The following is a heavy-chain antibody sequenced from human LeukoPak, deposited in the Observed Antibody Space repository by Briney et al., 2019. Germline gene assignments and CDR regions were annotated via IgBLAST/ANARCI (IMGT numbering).Heavy chain of an antibody. CDR2: IYPGDSDT. CDR1: GYSFTSYR. CDR3: ARSNSGRPSAFDI. J-gene: IGHJ3*02. D-gene: IGHD6-19*01. Sequence: GESLKISCKGSGYSFTSYRIGWVRQMPGKGLEWMGIIYPGDSDTRYSPSFQDQVTISADKSISTAYLQWSSLKASDTAMYYCARSNSGRPSAFDIWGQGTMVTVSS. V-gene: IGHV5-51*01.